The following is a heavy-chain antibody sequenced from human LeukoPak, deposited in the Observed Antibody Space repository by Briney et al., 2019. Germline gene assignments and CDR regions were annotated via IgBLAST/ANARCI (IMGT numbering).Heavy chain of an antibody. Sequence: GGSLRLSCAASGFTFSSYEMNWVRQAPGKGLEWVSYISSSGSAIYYADSVKGRFTISRDNAKNSLYLQMNSLRAEDTAVYYCARGGTLEYFQHWGQGTLVTVSS. CDR2: ISSSGSAI. J-gene: IGHJ1*01. CDR1: GFTFSSYE. V-gene: IGHV3-48*03. CDR3: ARGGTLEYFQH.